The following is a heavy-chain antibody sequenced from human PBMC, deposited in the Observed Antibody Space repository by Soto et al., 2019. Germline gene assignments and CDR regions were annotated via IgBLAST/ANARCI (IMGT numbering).Heavy chain of an antibody. CDR3: ARQRWLDYFDY. CDR1: GGSISSSNYY. CDR2: IYYSGST. D-gene: IGHD6-19*01. J-gene: IGHJ4*02. V-gene: IGHV4-39*01. Sequence: ASDTLSLTCTVSGGSISSSNYYWGWIRQPPGKGLEWIGSIYYSGSTYYNPSLESRVTISVDTSKSHFSLKLSSVTAADTAMYYCARQRWLDYFDYWGQGTLVTVSS.